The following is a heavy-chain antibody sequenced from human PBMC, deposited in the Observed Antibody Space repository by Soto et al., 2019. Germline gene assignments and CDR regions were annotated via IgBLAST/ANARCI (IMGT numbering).Heavy chain of an antibody. Sequence: EVQLVESGGGLVQPGRSLRLSCAASGFTFNDFAMHWVRQAPGKGLEWVASIEWNGANIAYAASVEGRFTISRDNVKNSMFLQMSSLRGDDTGVFYCEKDRGGNYPEAFHYYGVDFWGQGNTVPVSS. J-gene: IGHJ6*02. CDR1: GFTFNDFA. V-gene: IGHV3-9*01. CDR2: IEWNGANI. CDR3: EKDRGGNYPEAFHYYGVDF. D-gene: IGHD1-26*01.